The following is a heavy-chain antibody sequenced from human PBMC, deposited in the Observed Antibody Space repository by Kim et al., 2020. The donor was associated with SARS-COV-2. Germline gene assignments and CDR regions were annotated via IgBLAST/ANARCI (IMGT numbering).Heavy chain of an antibody. J-gene: IGHJ3*02. Sequence: GGSLRLSCAASGFTFSSYSMNWVRQAPGKGLEWVSSISSSSSYIYYADSVKGRFTISRDNAKNSLYLQMNSLRAEDTAVYYCARMYYDILTGYYCDAFDIWGQGTMVTVSS. D-gene: IGHD3-9*01. CDR3: ARMYYDILTGYYCDAFDI. V-gene: IGHV3-21*01. CDR1: GFTFSSYS. CDR2: ISSSSSYI.